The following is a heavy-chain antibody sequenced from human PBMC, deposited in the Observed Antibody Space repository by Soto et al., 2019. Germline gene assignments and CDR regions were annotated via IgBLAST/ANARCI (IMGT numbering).Heavy chain of an antibody. CDR2: IFHSGGT. Sequence: SETLSLTCSVSGGFVTSYYWSWIRQPPGKGLEWIGYIFHSGGTNYNPSLLGRVTISADTSKSQFSLRLDSVTAADTAVYYCARFAGSPVFLDSWGQGSLVTVSS. CDR1: GGFVTSYY. CDR3: ARFAGSPVFLDS. V-gene: IGHV4-59*02. J-gene: IGHJ4*02. D-gene: IGHD3-10*01.